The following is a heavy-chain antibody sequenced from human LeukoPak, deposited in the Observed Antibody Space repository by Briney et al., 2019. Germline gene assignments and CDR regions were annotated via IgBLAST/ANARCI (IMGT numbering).Heavy chain of an antibody. J-gene: IGHJ5*02. CDR1: GYTFTSYD. Sequence: GASVKVSCKASGYTFTSYDINCVRQATGQGLEGMGWMNPNSGNTGYAQKFQGRVTITMNTSISTAYMELSSLRSEDTAVYYCARGISPNGYSSSWETWGQGTLVTVSS. CDR3: ARGISPNGYSSSWET. V-gene: IGHV1-8*03. D-gene: IGHD6-13*01. CDR2: MNPNSGNT.